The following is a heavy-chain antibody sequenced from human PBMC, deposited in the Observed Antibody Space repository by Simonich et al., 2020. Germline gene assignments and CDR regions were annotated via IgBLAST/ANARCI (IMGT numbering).Heavy chain of an antibody. Sequence: QVQLVQSGAEVKKPGASVKVSCKASGYTFTSYGISWVRQAPGQGLEWMGWSRAYNVNTISAQKLQGRVTMTTDTSTSTAYRELRSLRSDDTAVYYCARASRGTWWYYYFDYWGQGTLVTVSS. CDR1: GYTFTSYG. CDR3: ARASRGTWWYYYFDY. J-gene: IGHJ4*02. V-gene: IGHV1-18*01. CDR2: SRAYNVNT. D-gene: IGHD2-15*01.